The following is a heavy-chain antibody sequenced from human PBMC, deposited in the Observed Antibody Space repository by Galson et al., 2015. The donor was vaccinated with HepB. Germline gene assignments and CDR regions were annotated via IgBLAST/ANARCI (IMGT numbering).Heavy chain of an antibody. CDR2: ISYDGSNK. D-gene: IGHD3-3*01. J-gene: IGHJ6*02. V-gene: IGHV3-30*03. CDR1: GFTFSSYG. Sequence: SLRLSCAASGFTFSSYGMHWVRQAPGKGLEWVAVISYDGSNKYYADSVKGRFTISRDNSKNTLYLQMNSLRAEDTAVYYCAREGITIFGAPVHGMDVWGQGTTVTVSS. CDR3: AREGITIFGAPVHGMDV.